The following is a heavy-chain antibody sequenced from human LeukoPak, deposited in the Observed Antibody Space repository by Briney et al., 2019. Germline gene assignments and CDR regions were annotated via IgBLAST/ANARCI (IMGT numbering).Heavy chain of an antibody. J-gene: IGHJ4*02. Sequence: ASVKVSRKASGYTFTDYYMHWVRQAPGQGLEWMGWINPNSGGTNYAQKFQGRVTMTRDTSLSTAYMDLSSLRSDDTAVYYCARGLRVNESGGSGWYRYWGQGTLVIVSS. CDR2: INPNSGGT. D-gene: IGHD6-19*01. CDR1: GYTFTDYY. CDR3: ARGLRVNESGGSGWYRY. V-gene: IGHV1-2*02.